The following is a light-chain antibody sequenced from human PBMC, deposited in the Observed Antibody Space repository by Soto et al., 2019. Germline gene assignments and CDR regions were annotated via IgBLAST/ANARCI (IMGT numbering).Light chain of an antibody. CDR2: EVS. CDR3: SSFTSSSTFV. J-gene: IGLJ1*01. CDR1: SSDVGGYNY. Sequence: TQPASLSGSPGQSITISCTGTSSDVGGYNYVSWYQQHPGKAPKLMIYEVSNRPSGVSNRFSGSKSGNTASLTISGLQAEDEADYCCSSFTSSSTFVFGTGTKVTVL. V-gene: IGLV2-14*01.